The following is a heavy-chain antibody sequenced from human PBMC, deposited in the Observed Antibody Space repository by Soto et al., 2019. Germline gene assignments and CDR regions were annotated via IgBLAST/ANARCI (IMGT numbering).Heavy chain of an antibody. CDR2: INSDGSST. D-gene: IGHD1-26*01. CDR3: VRSDSGTYECFAP. Sequence: ASGFTISSHWMHWVRQAPGKGLVWVSRINSDGSSTSYADSVTGRFIISRDNAKNTLYLQMNILRAEDTAVYYCVRSDSGTYECFAPWGQGTLVTVSS. V-gene: IGHV3-74*01. J-gene: IGHJ5*02. CDR1: GFTISSHW.